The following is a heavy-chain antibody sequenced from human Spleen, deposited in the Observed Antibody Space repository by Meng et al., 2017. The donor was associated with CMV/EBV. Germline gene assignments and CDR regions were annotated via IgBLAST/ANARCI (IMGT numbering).Heavy chain of an antibody. V-gene: IGHV4-59*08. CDR3: ARTEENCGANCPFDY. J-gene: IGHJ4*02. D-gene: IGHD4/OR15-4a*01. CDR1: GGSINNYY. Sequence: QVHLQGLAPGHVKTSETLLLPCAVSGGSINNYYWSWIRQTPGKGLEWIGYIYYSGTTSYNPSLKSRLTISLDTSKNQFSLKLSSVTAADTAVYFCARTEENCGANCPFDYWGQGTLVTVSS. CDR2: IYYSGTT.